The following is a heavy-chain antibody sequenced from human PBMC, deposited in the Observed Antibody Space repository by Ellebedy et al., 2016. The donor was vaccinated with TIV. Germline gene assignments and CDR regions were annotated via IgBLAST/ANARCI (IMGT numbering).Heavy chain of an antibody. CDR3: AKDSMVRGVIDAFDI. D-gene: IGHD3-10*01. CDR2: ISGSGGST. CDR1: GFTFSSYA. Sequence: GGSLRLXXAASGFTFSSYAMSWVRQAPGKGLEWVSAISGSGGSTYYADSVKGRFTISRDNSKNTLYLQMNSLRAEDTAVYYCAKDSMVRGVIDAFDIWGQGTMVTVSS. J-gene: IGHJ3*02. V-gene: IGHV3-23*01.